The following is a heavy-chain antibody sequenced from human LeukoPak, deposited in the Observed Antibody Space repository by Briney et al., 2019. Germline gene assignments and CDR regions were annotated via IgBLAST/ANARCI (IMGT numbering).Heavy chain of an antibody. D-gene: IGHD6-19*01. J-gene: IGHJ4*02. CDR2: IYSGGST. CDR3: ARDAGSGWDFDY. CDR1: GFTVSSNY. Sequence: GGSLRLSCAASGFTVSSNYMSWGRQAQGKGLEWVSVIYSGGSTYYADSVKGRFTISRDNSKNTLYLQMNSLRAEDTAVYYCARDAGSGWDFDYWGQGTLVTVSS. V-gene: IGHV3-66*01.